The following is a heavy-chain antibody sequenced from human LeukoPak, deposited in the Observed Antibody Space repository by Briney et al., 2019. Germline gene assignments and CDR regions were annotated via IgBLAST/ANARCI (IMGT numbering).Heavy chain of an antibody. CDR2: INPNSGGT. CDR3: ARGLGAYYYDSSGSQPGDAFDI. CDR1: GYTFTGYY. V-gene: IGHV1-2*02. Sequence: ASVKVSCKASGYTFTGYYMHWVRQAPGQGLEWMGWINPNSGGTNYAQRFQGRVTMTRDTSISTAYMELSRLRSDDTAVYYCARGLGAYYYDSSGSQPGDAFDIWGQGTMVTVSS. D-gene: IGHD3-22*01. J-gene: IGHJ3*02.